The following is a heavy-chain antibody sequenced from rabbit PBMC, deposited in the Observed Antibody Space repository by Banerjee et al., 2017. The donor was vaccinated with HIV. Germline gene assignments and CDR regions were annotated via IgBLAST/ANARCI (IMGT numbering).Heavy chain of an antibody. V-gene: IGHV1S40*01. CDR1: GFSFSSGYD. D-gene: IGHD1-1*01. CDR3: ARGSGSSGHNL. J-gene: IGHJ4*01. Sequence: QSLEESGGGLVKPGASLTLTCKASGFSFSSGYDMCWVRQAPGKGPEWIACIWGGSSGGTYYASWAKGRFTISKTSSTTVTLQLTSLTAADTATYFCARGSGSSGHNLWGPGTLVTVS. CDR2: IWGGSSGGT.